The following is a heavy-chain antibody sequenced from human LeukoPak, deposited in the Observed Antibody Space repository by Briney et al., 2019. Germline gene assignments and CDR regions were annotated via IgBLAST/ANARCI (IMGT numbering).Heavy chain of an antibody. J-gene: IGHJ4*02. Sequence: GGSLRLSCAASGFTFSNYAFSWVRQTPGKGLEWLSSISGSGDGTFYSDSLGGRFTISRDNSKNTLYLQMKSPRAGDTAVYFCAKAPSVSSRSGIDYWGQGTLVTVSS. CDR2: ISGSGDGT. V-gene: IGHV3-23*01. CDR1: GFTFSNYA. CDR3: AKAPSVSSRSGIDY. D-gene: IGHD5/OR15-5a*01.